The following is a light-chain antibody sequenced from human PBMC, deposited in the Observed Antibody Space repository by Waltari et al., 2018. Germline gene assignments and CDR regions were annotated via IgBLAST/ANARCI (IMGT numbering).Light chain of an antibody. CDR2: KGS. V-gene: IGLV8-61*01. Sequence: QTVVTQEPSLSVSPGGTVTLTCALSSGSLSSTSYATWYQQTPGQAPRTLVYKGSSRSYGFPDRFSGSILGNKAALTITGAQADDESDYYCSLYMGSGIWVFGGGTKLTVL. J-gene: IGLJ3*02. CDR3: SLYMGSGIWV. CDR1: SGSLSSTSY.